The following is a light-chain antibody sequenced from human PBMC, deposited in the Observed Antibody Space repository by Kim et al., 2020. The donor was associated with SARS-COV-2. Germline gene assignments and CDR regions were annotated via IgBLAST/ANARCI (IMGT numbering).Light chain of an antibody. CDR3: CSCAGSSTFVV. CDR1: RSDVGSYNL. CDR2: EVS. J-gene: IGLJ2*01. V-gene: IGLV2-23*02. Sequence: QSITISCTGTRSDVGSYNLVSWYQQHPGKAPKLMIYEVSKRPSGVSNRFSGSKSGNTASLTISGLQAEDEADYYCCSCAGSSTFVVFGGGTQLTVL.